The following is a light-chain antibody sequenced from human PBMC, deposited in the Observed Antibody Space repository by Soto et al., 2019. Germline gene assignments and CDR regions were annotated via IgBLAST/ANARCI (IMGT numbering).Light chain of an antibody. CDR2: AAS. CDR3: QQSYSTPPIT. Sequence: DIQMTQSPSTLSASVGDRVTITCRASQSISSWLSSYQQKPGKAPKLLIYAASSLQSGVPSRFSGSGSGTDFTLTISSLQPEDFATYYCQQSYSTPPITFGQGTRREIK. CDR1: QSISSW. V-gene: IGKV1-39*01. J-gene: IGKJ5*01.